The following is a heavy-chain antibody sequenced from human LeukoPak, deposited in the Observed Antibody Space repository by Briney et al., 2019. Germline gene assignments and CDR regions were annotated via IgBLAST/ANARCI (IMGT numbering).Heavy chain of an antibody. Sequence: GGSLRLSCTSSGFTFGDYAMSWFRQAPGKGLEWIGFIRSKAYRGTTEYAASVKGRFVISRDDSKSIAYLQMNSLKTEDTAVYYCTKGAYGYLDYWGQGTLVTVSS. CDR2: IRSKAYRGTT. D-gene: IGHD4-17*01. J-gene: IGHJ4*02. CDR1: GFTFGDYA. CDR3: TKGAYGYLDY. V-gene: IGHV3-49*03.